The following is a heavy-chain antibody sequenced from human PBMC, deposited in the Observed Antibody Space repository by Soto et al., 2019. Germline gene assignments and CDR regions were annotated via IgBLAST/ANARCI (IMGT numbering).Heavy chain of an antibody. Sequence: QVLLQESGPGLVKPSQTLSLTCTVSGDSFSSADYNWSWIRQPPGKGLEWIGYIYYSGYTYNNPSLKSRLTMSVDTSKNQFFLKLSSVTAADTAVYYCARNSDYVAFDYWGQGTLVTVS. CDR1: GDSFSSADYN. CDR2: IYYSGYT. D-gene: IGHD4-4*01. CDR3: ARNSDYVAFDY. J-gene: IGHJ4*02. V-gene: IGHV4-30-4*01.